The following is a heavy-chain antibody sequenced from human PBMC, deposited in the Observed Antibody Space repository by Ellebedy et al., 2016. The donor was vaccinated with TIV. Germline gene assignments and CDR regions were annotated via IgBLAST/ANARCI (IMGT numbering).Heavy chain of an antibody. CDR1: GFTFSSYA. CDR2: ISYDGSNK. D-gene: IGHD2-2*02. CDR3: ARDFVPAAIEDYYYGMDV. J-gene: IGHJ6*02. Sequence: GGSLRLSXAASGFTFSSYAMHWVRQAPGKGLEWVAVISYDGSNKYYADSVKGRFTISRDNSKNTLYLQMNSLRAEDTAVYYCARDFVPAAIEDYYYGMDVWGQGTTVTVSS. V-gene: IGHV3-30-3*01.